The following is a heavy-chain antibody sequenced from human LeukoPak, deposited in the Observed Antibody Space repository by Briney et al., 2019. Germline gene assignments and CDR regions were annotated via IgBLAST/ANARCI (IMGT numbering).Heavy chain of an antibody. CDR2: IISRTDGGTT. CDR3: TTAPECGGDCYFY. J-gene: IGHJ4*02. D-gene: IGHD2-21*02. Sequence: PGGSLRLSCAASGFTFNNAWMTWVRQAPGKGLEWVGRIISRTDGGTTDYAAPVKGRFTISRDDSKNTVYLQMESLKTEDSAVYYCTTAPECGGDCYFYWGQGTLVTVAS. V-gene: IGHV3-15*01. CDR1: GFTFNNAW.